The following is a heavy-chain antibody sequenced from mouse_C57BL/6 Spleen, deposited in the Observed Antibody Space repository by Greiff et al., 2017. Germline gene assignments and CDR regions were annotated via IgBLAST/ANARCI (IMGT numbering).Heavy chain of an antibody. V-gene: IGHV1-61*01. J-gene: IGHJ1*03. CDR3: ARRYYDYDGYFDV. CDR2: IYPSDSET. Sequence: QVQLKQPGAELVRPGSSVKLSCKASGYTFTSYWMDWVKQRPGQGLEWIGNIYPSDSETHYNQKFKDKATLTVDKSSSTAYMQLSSLTSEDSAVYYCARRYYDYDGYFDVWGTGTTVTVSS. CDR1: GYTFTSYW. D-gene: IGHD2-4*01.